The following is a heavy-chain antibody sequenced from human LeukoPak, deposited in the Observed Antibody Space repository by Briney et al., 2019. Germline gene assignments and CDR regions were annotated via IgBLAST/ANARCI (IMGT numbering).Heavy chain of an antibody. CDR1: GGTFSSYA. J-gene: IGHJ6*03. V-gene: IGHV1-18*01. Sequence: GASVKVSCKASGGTFSSYAISWVRQAPGQGLEWMGWISAYNGNTNYAQKLQGRVTMTTDTSTSTAYMELRSLRSDDTAVYYCARLDIVVVPAAYMDVWGKGTTVTVSS. CDR3: ARLDIVVVPAAYMDV. D-gene: IGHD2-2*03. CDR2: ISAYNGNT.